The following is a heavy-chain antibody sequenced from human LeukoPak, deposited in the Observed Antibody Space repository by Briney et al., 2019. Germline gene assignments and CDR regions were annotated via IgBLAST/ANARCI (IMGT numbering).Heavy chain of an antibody. CDR1: GFTFSSYW. CDR3: ARGGLRYFDWLLYFDY. V-gene: IGHV3-74*01. D-gene: IGHD3-9*01. Sequence: GGSLRLSCAASGFTFSSYWMHWVRQAPGKGLVWVSRINSDGSSTSYADSVKGRFTISRDNAKDTLYLQMNSLRAEDTAVYYCARGGLRYFDWLLYFDYWGQGTLVTVSS. CDR2: INSDGSST. J-gene: IGHJ4*02.